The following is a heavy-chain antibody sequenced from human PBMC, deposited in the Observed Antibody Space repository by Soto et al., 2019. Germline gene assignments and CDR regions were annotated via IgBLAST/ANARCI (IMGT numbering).Heavy chain of an antibody. CDR1: GYTLTELS. V-gene: IGHV1-24*01. CDR2: FDPEDGET. J-gene: IGHJ3*02. CDR3: ATGDYCSGGSCFDAFDI. D-gene: IGHD2-15*01. Sequence: ASVKVSCKVSGYTLTELSMHWVRQAPGKGLERMGGFDPEDGETIYAQKFQGRVTMTEDTSTDTAYMELSSLRSEDTAVYYCATGDYCSGGSCFDAFDIWGQGTMVTVSS.